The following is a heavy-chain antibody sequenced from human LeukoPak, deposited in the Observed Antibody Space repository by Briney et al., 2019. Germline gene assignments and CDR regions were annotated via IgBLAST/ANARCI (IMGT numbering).Heavy chain of an antibody. CDR1: GGSISSYY. Sequence: SETLSLTCTVSGGSISSYYWSWTRQPPGKGLEWIGYIYYSGSTNYNPSLKSRVTISVDTSKNQFSLKLSSVTAADTAVYYCASSTGRDFDYWGQGTLVTVSS. D-gene: IGHD3-10*01. CDR3: ASSTGRDFDY. J-gene: IGHJ4*02. CDR2: IYYSGST. V-gene: IGHV4-59*01.